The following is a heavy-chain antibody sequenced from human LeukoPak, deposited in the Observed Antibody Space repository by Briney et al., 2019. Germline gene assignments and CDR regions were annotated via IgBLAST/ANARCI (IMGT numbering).Heavy chain of an antibody. J-gene: IGHJ3*02. Sequence: PGGSLRLSCAASGFTFSSYEMNWVRQAPGKGLEWVSSISSSSSYIYYADSVKGRFTISRDNAKNSLYLQMNSLRAEDTAVYYCARVMAFNGAFDIWGQGTMVTVSS. CDR1: GFTFSSYE. V-gene: IGHV3-21*01. CDR3: ARVMAFNGAFDI. CDR2: ISSSSSYI. D-gene: IGHD2-8*01.